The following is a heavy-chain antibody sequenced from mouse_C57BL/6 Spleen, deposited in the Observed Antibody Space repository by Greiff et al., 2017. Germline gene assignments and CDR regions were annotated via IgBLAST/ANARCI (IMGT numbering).Heavy chain of an antibody. CDR2: INPNNGGT. J-gene: IGHJ1*03. D-gene: IGHD1-1*01. V-gene: IGHV1-26*01. Sequence: EVQLQQSGPELVKPGASVKISCKASGYTFTDYYMNWVKQSHGKSLEWIGDINPNNGGTSYNQKFKGKATLTVDKSSSTAYMELRSLTSEDSAVYYCARGHGSSYYWYFDVWGTGTTVTVSS. CDR3: ARGHGSSYYWYFDV. CDR1: GYTFTDYY.